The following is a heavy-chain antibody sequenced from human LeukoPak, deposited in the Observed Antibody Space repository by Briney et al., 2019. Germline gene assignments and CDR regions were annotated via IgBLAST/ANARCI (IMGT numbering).Heavy chain of an antibody. D-gene: IGHD1-26*01. CDR2: ISVGGETT. CDR3: AKGGSGSYYDRIDF. V-gene: IGHV3-23*01. J-gene: IGHJ4*02. Sequence: GGSLRLSCAASGFTFDDYAMTWVRQAPGKGLEWVSTISVGGETTFYTDSVKGRFTISRDNSKHTLYLQMNSLRVEDTALYYCAKGGSGSYYDRIDFWGQGTPVTVSS. CDR1: GFTFDDYA.